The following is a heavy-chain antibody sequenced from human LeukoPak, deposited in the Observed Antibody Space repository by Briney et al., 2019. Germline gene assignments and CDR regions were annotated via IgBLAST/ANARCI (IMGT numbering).Heavy chain of an antibody. Sequence: GGSLRLSCAASGFTFDDYAMHWVRQAPGKGLEWVSGISRNSGSIGYADSVKGRFTISRDNAKNSLYLQMNSLRAEDTALYYCAKVPVAGTNYYYYGMDVWGQGTTVTVSS. CDR1: GFTFDDYA. D-gene: IGHD6-19*01. V-gene: IGHV3-9*01. CDR3: AKVPVAGTNYYYYGMDV. J-gene: IGHJ6*02. CDR2: ISRNSGSI.